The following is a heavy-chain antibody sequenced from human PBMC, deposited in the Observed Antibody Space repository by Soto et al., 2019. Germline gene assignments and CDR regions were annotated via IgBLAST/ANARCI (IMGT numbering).Heavy chain of an antibody. CDR2: MNHNSGNT. Sequence: QVRLVQSGAEVKTPGASVKVFCKASGSTFTSYQINWVRQATGQGSEWMGWMNHNSGNTGYAQKLQGRVTITRNTSIITAYMQLISLRAEDTAVYYCARRRGSCWYLEVFDIWGQGAMVTVSS. CDR3: ARRRGSCWYLEVFDI. CDR1: GSTFTSYQ. V-gene: IGHV1-8*01. J-gene: IGHJ3*02. D-gene: IGHD6-13*01.